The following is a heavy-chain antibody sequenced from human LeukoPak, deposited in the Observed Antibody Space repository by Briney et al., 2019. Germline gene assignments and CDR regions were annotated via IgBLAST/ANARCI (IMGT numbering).Heavy chain of an antibody. J-gene: IGHJ3*02. Sequence: SETLSLTCTVSGGSISSSSYYWGWIRQPPGKGLEWIGGIYYSGSTYYNPSLKSRVTISVDTSKNQFSLKLSSVTAADTAVYYCATVITGAFDIWGQGTMVTVSS. CDR3: ATVITGAFDI. CDR1: GGSISSSSYY. D-gene: IGHD3-22*01. V-gene: IGHV4-39*01. CDR2: IYYSGST.